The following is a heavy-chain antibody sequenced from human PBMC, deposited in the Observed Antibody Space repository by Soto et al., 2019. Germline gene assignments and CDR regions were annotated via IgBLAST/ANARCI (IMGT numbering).Heavy chain of an antibody. CDR2: IIPIFGTA. V-gene: IGHV1-69*01. J-gene: IGHJ4*02. D-gene: IGHD1-26*01. Sequence: QVQLVQSGAEVKKPGSSVKVSCKASGGAFSSYSINWVRQAPGQGLEWMGEIIPIFGTANYAQKFQGRVTITADESTSTAYMELSSLRSEDTAVYYCARNGGRHSGGIDYWGQGTLVTVSS. CDR1: GGAFSSYS. CDR3: ARNGGRHSGGIDY.